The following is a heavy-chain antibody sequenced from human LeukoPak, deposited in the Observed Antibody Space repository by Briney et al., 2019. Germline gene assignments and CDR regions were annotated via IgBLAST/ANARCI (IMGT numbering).Heavy chain of an antibody. Sequence: GGSLRLSCDASGLIYSSYAMSWVRQAPGKGLEWVSAISGSGGSTYYADSVKGRFTISRDNSKNTLYLQMNSLRAEDTAVYYCAKDRRLGIVVVVATFGMDVWGQGTTVTVSS. D-gene: IGHD2-15*01. V-gene: IGHV3-23*01. CDR1: GLIYSSYA. J-gene: IGHJ6*02. CDR2: ISGSGGST. CDR3: AKDRRLGIVVVVATFGMDV.